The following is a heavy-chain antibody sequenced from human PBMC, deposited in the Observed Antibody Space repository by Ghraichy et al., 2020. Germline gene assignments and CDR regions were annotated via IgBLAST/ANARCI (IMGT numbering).Heavy chain of an antibody. J-gene: IGHJ5*02. CDR1: GGSFSGYY. V-gene: IGHV4-34*01. Sequence: SETLSLTCAVYGGSFSGYYWSWIRQPPGKGLEWIGEINHSGSTNYNPSLKSRVTISVDTSTNQFSLKLSSVTAADTAVYYCARVQRITIFGVVIKGWFDPWGQGTLVTVSS. CDR2: INHSGST. D-gene: IGHD3-3*01. CDR3: ARVQRITIFGVVIKGWFDP.